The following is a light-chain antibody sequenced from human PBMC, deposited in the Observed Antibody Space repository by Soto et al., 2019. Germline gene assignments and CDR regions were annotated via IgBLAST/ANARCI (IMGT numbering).Light chain of an antibody. CDR3: CSYAGGGSYV. CDR1: SSDVGSYNL. Sequence: QSALTQPASVSGYPGQSITISCTGSSSDVGSYNLVSWYQQHPGKAPKLMIYEGSKRPSGVSNRFSGSKSGNTASLTISGLQAEYEADYYCCSYAGGGSYVFGPGTKVTVL. J-gene: IGLJ1*01. CDR2: EGS. V-gene: IGLV2-23*01.